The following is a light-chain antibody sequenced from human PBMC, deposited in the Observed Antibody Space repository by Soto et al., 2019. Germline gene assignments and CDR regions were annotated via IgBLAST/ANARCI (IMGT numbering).Light chain of an antibody. CDR1: QTVSSNY. CDR2: GAS. CDR3: QQYTGPPTT. Sequence: EIVLTQSPATLSLSPRERATLWFSASQTVSSNYLAWCQQRPGQAPRLLIYGASTRAAGIPDRFSGSGSGTDFTLTITRLEPEDSAVYFCQQYTGPPTTFGQGTRLEI. V-gene: IGKV3-20*01. J-gene: IGKJ5*01.